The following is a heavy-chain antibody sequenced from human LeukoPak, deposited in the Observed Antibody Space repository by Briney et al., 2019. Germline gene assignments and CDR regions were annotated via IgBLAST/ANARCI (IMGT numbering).Heavy chain of an antibody. D-gene: IGHD2-15*01. V-gene: IGHV3-74*01. J-gene: IGHJ4*02. CDR1: GFSFTSYW. CDR3: ARGYCSGGTCYSAILFDY. CDR2: INSDGSST. Sequence: PGGSLRLSCAASGFSFTSYWMHWVRQAPGKGLVWVSRINSDGSSTSYADSVKGRSTISRDNAKNTLYLQMNGLRAEDTAVYYCARGYCSGGTCYSAILFDYWGQGTLVTVSS.